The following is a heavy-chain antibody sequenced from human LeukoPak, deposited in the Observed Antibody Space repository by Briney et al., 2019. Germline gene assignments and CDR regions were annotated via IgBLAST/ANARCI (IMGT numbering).Heavy chain of an antibody. CDR2: IYHSGST. CDR1: GGSISSGGYS. CDR3: ASSNYRVGDWFDP. V-gene: IGHV4-30-2*01. D-gene: IGHD4/OR15-4a*01. J-gene: IGHJ5*02. Sequence: SETLFLTCAVSGGSISSGGYSWSWIRQPPGKGLEWIGYIYHSGSTYYNPSLKSRVTISVDRSKNQFSLKLSSVTAADTAVYYCASSNYRVGDWFDPWGQGTLVTVSS.